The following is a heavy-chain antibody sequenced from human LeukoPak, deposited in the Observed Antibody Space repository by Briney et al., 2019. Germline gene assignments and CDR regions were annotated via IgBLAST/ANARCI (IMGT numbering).Heavy chain of an antibody. CDR2: ISTSGST. J-gene: IGHJ6*03. V-gene: IGHV4-61*02. D-gene: IGHD7-27*01. CDR1: GGSFSSGRYY. CDR3: ARVSHWGYYMDV. Sequence: SETLSLTCTVSGGSFSSGRYYWSWIRHPAGKGLEWIGRISTSGSTNYNPSLKSRVTISVDTSKNQFSLKLSSVTAADTAVYYCARVSHWGYYMDVWGKGTTVTISS.